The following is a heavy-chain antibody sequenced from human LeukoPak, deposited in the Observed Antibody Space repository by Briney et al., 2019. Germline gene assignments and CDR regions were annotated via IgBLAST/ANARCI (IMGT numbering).Heavy chain of an antibody. Sequence: PSETLSLTCTVSGGSISSSSYYWGWIRQPPGKGLEWIGSIYYSGSTYYNPSLKSRVTISVDTSKNQFSLKLSSVTAADTAVYYCASTTITMVRALDYWGQGTLVTVSS. CDR1: GGSISSSSYY. V-gene: IGHV4-39*07. J-gene: IGHJ4*02. CDR2: IYYSGST. CDR3: ASTTITMVRALDY. D-gene: IGHD3-10*01.